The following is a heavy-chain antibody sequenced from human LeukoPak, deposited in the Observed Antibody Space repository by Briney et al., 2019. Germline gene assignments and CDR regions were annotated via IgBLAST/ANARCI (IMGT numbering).Heavy chain of an antibody. V-gene: IGHV4-59*12. CDR3: AREGDSHDAFDI. CDR2: IYYSGST. J-gene: IGHJ3*02. CDR1: GGSISSYY. Sequence: PSETLSLTCTVSGGSISSYYWSWIRQPPGKGLEWIGYIYYSGSTNYNPSLKGRVTISVDTSKNQFSLKLSSVTAADTAVYYCAREGDSHDAFDIWGQGTMVTVSS. D-gene: IGHD3-22*01.